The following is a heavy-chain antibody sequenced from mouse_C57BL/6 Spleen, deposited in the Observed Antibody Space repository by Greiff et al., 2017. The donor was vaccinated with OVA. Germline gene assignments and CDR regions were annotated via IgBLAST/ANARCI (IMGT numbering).Heavy chain of an antibody. CDR1: GFSLTSYG. D-gene: IGHD4-1*01. V-gene: IGHV2-5*01. Sequence: QVQLKESGPGLVQPSQSLSITCTVSGFSLTSYGVHWVRQSPGKGLEWLGVIWRGGSTDYNAAFMSRLSITKDNSKSQVFFKMNSLQADDTAIYYCAKSPGTGGYYFDYWGQGTTLTVSS. CDR2: IWRGGST. J-gene: IGHJ2*01. CDR3: AKSPGTGGYYFDY.